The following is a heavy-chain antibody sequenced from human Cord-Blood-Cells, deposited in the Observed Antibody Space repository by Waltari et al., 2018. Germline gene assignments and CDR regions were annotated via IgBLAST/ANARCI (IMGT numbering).Heavy chain of an antibody. D-gene: IGHD3-3*01. CDR1: GYTLTGSY. J-gene: IGHJ4*02. CDR2: INPNSGGT. Sequence: QVQLVQSGAEVKKPGASVKVSCKDSGYTLTGSYMHWVRQAPGQGLEWMGWINPNSGGTNYAQKFQGRVTMTRDTSISTAYMELSRLRSDDTAVYYCARDVSFLEWLFDYWGKGTLVTVSS. V-gene: IGHV1-2*02. CDR3: ARDVSFLEWLFDY.